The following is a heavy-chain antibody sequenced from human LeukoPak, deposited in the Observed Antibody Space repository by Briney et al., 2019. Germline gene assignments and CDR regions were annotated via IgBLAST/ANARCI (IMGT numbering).Heavy chain of an antibody. CDR3: AGAPAHIAAPDY. CDR1: GGSFSGYY. CDR2: IYYSGST. D-gene: IGHD6-6*01. Sequence: SETLSLTCAVYGGSFSGYYWGWIRQPPGKGLEWIGYIYYSGSTNYNPSLKSRVTISVDTSKNQFSLKLSSVTAADTAVYYCAGAPAHIAAPDYWGQGTLVTVSS. V-gene: IGHV4-59*08. J-gene: IGHJ4*02.